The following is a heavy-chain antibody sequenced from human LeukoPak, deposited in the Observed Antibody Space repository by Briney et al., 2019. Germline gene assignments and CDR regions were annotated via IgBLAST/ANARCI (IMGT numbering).Heavy chain of an antibody. J-gene: IGHJ4*02. V-gene: IGHV4-34*01. CDR3: ARGRSLHYFDY. Sequence: SETLSLTCGFFGESFSDYYWGWIRQPPGKGLEWIGGINHTGSTNYNLSLKSRVTISVDTSRNQFSLRLTSVTAADTAVYYCARGRSLHYFDYWGQGTLVTVSS. CDR1: GESFSDYY. CDR2: INHTGST.